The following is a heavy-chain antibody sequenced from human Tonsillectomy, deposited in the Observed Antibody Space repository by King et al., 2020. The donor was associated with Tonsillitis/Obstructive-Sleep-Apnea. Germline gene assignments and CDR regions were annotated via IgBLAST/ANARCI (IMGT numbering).Heavy chain of an antibody. V-gene: IGHV3-21*01. Sequence: VQLVESGGGLVKPGGSLRLSCAASGFTFSSYSMNWVRQAPGKGLEWVSSISSSSSYIYYADSVKGRFTISRDNAKNSLYLQMNSLRAEDTAVYYCARVPPVVPAALSGGWFDPWGQGTLVTVSS. J-gene: IGHJ5*02. CDR2: ISSSSSYI. D-gene: IGHD2-2*01. CDR1: GFTFSSYS. CDR3: ARVPPVVPAALSGGWFDP.